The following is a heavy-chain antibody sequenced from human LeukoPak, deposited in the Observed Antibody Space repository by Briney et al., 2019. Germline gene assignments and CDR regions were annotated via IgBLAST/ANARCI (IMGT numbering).Heavy chain of an antibody. D-gene: IGHD2-2*02. Sequence: PSETLSLACAVYGGSFSTYHWSWIRQPPGKGLEWIGEINHRGSTSYSPSLKSRVIISVDTSRNQFSLKLSSVTAADTAVYYCARVGCSSTSCYTWDPSFKWFDPWGQGTMVTVSS. V-gene: IGHV4-34*01. CDR1: GGSFSTYH. CDR3: ARVGCSSTSCYTWDPSFKWFDP. CDR2: INHRGST. J-gene: IGHJ5*02.